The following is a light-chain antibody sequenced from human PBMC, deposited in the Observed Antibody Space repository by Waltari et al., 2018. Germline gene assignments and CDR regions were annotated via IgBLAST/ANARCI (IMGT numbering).Light chain of an antibody. CDR3: YSAADNHRVL. CDR1: ILAQKT. Sequence: SSELTQPASVSVSLGQPAVLTCSGDILAQKTGRWFQQKPGQAPVLFIYKDIERPSGIPDRFSGSSSGTTLTLTISGPQVEDEAAYYCYSAADNHRVLFGGGTKLTVL. CDR2: KDI. J-gene: IGLJ2*01. V-gene: IGLV3-27*01.